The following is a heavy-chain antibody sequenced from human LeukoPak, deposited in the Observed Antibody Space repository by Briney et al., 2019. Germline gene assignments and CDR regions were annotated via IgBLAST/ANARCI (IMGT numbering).Heavy chain of an antibody. D-gene: IGHD3-22*01. CDR3: ARLYYDRGGWFDP. J-gene: IGHJ5*02. Sequence: PSETLSLTCSVSGDSFNSDFWSWIRQPPGKGLEWIGEIYHSGSTNYNPSLKSRVTISVDTSKNQFSLKLSSVTAADTAVYYCARLYYDRGGWFDPWGQGTLVTVSS. CDR2: IYHSGST. V-gene: IGHV4-59*08. CDR1: GDSFNSDF.